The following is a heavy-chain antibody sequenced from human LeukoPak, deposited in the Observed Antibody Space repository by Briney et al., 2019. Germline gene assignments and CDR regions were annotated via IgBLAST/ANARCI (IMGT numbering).Heavy chain of an antibody. J-gene: IGHJ3*02. CDR1: GGSFSGYY. V-gene: IGHV4-34*01. CDR3: ARSGYREGADALDI. CDR2: INHSGST. D-gene: IGHD5-18*01. Sequence: MSSETLSLTCAVYGGSFSGYYWSWIRQPPGKGLEWIGEINHSGSTNYNPSLKSRVTISADTSKNQFSLKLSSVTAADTAVYYCARSGYREGADALDIWGQGTMVTVSS.